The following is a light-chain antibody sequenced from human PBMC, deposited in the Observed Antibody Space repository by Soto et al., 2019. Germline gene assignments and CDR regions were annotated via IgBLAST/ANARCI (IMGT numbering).Light chain of an antibody. CDR2: AAS. CDR1: QSIRSW. J-gene: IGKJ4*01. CDR3: QKCKVAPFP. Sequence: MAQCTCIVSASVGDRVNITCRASQSIRSWLAWYQQKPGKAPKLLIYAASTLQSGVPSRFSGSGSGTDLTLTIISLQPEDVATYYCQKCKVAPFPCGGGTKVDIK. V-gene: IGKV1-27*01.